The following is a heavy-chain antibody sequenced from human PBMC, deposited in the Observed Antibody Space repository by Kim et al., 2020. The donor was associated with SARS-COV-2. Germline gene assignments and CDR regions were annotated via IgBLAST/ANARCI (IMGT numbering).Heavy chain of an antibody. D-gene: IGHD5-12*01. CDR1: GGSISTNY. V-gene: IGHV4-59*13. Sequence: SETLSLTCTVSGGSISTNYWSWIRQPPGKGREWIGNIYYSGSTNYNPSLTNYNPSLKSRVSISIDTSKNQFSLDLSSVTAADTAVYYCARSLMRGGYNRGSYYWYFDLWGRGTLVTVSS. J-gene: IGHJ2*01. CDR2: IYYSGSTNYNPSLT. CDR3: ARSLMRGGYNRGSYYWYFDL.